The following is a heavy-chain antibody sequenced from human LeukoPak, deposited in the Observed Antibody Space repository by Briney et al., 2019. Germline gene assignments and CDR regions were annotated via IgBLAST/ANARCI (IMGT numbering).Heavy chain of an antibody. Sequence: GGSLRLSCAASGFTVSSNYMSWVRQAPGKGLEWVSVIYSGGRTYYADSVKGRFTISRDNSKNTLYLQMNSLRAGDTAVYYCARESNSGYYLSYWGQGTLVTVSS. V-gene: IGHV3-66*01. CDR1: GFTVSSNY. D-gene: IGHD3-22*01. CDR3: ARESNSGYYLSY. CDR2: IYSGGRT. J-gene: IGHJ4*02.